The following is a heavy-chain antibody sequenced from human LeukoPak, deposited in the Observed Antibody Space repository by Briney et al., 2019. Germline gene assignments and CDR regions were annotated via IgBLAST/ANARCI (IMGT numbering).Heavy chain of an antibody. D-gene: IGHD2-2*01. Sequence: SETLSLTCAVSGGSISSSNWWSWVRQPPGKGLEWIGEIYHSGSTNYNPSLKSRVTISVDKSKNQFSLKLSSVTAADTAVYYCAREDIVVVPNAFDIWGQGTMVTVSS. CDR1: GGSISSSNW. CDR2: IYHSGST. J-gene: IGHJ3*02. CDR3: AREDIVVVPNAFDI. V-gene: IGHV4-4*02.